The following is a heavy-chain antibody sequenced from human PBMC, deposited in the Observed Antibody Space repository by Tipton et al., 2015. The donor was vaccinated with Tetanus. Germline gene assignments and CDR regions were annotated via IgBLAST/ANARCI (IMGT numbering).Heavy chain of an antibody. J-gene: IGHJ6*02. V-gene: IGHV3-23*03. CDR2: IYSGDSRT. Sequence: GSLRLSCAASGFTFNTYAMSWVRQAPGKGLEWVSVIYSGDSRTYYADSVKGRFTISRDNSKNTLYLQMNSLRADDTAVYYCAKSVGSTGFYGMDVWGQGTTVTVS. CDR1: GFTFNTYA. D-gene: IGHD1-26*01. CDR3: AKSVGSTGFYGMDV.